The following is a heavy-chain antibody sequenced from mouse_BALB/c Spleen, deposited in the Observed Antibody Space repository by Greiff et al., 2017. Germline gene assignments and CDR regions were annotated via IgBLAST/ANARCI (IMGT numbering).Heavy chain of an antibody. CDR3: ARQRYGWFAY. Sequence: EVQLVESGGGLVQPGGSLKLSCAASGFTFSSYTMSWVRQTPEKRLEWVAYISNGGGSTYYPETVKGRFTISRDNGKNTLYLQMSSLKSEDTAMYYCARQRYGWFAYWGQGTLVTVSA. CDR1: GFTFSSYT. D-gene: IGHD2-10*02. V-gene: IGHV5-12-2*01. CDR2: ISNGGGST. J-gene: IGHJ3*01.